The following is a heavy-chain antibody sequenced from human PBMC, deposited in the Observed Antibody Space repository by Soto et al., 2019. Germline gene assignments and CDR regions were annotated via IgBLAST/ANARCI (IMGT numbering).Heavy chain of an antibody. V-gene: IGHV4-34*01. J-gene: IGHJ3*02. CDR3: ARRGRSGSYRRNDAFDI. D-gene: IGHD1-26*01. CDR1: GGSFSGYY. CDR2: INHSGST. Sequence: QVQLQQWGAGLLKPSETLSLTCAVYGGSFSGYYWSWIRQPPGKGLEWIGEINHSGSTNYNPSLKSRVTISVDTSKNQFPLKLSSVTAADTAVYYCARRGRSGSYRRNDAFDIWGQGTMVTVSS.